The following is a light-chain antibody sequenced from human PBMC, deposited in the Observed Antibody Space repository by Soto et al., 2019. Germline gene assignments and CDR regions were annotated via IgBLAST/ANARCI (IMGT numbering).Light chain of an antibody. CDR2: KAS. CDR3: QHYNNYLLT. Sequence: DIQMTQSPSTLSASVGDRVIITCRASQTISSWLAWYQQKPGKAPKLLIYKASSLESGVPSRFSGSGSVTEFTLTISSLQPDDLATYYCQHYNNYLLTFGGGTKVEIK. J-gene: IGKJ4*01. V-gene: IGKV1-5*03. CDR1: QTISSW.